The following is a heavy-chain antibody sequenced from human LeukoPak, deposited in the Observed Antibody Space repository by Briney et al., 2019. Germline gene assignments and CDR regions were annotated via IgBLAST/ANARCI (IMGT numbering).Heavy chain of an antibody. J-gene: IGHJ4*02. CDR3: AKQDHPFDY. CDR2: ISYDGSNK. CDR1: GFTFSSYA. Sequence: GGSLRLSCAASGFTFSSYAMHWVRQAPGKGLEWVAVISYDGSNKYYADSVKGRFTISRDNSKNTLYLQMNSLRAEDTAVYYCAKQDHPFDYWGQGTLVTVSS. V-gene: IGHV3-30-3*02.